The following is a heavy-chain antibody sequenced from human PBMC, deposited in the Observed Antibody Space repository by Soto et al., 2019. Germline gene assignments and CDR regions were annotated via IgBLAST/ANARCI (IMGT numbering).Heavy chain of an antibody. Sequence: VQLLESGGGLVQPGGSLRLACTASGFTFNHYAMSWVRQAAGKGLEWVSAVSGRGGSTKYADSVKGRFIISRDNSNSTLYLQMDSLRGEDTAVYYCAKDSTVTTSLYFYYYGFDVWGQGTTVTVSS. D-gene: IGHD4-17*01. CDR1: GFTFNHYA. J-gene: IGHJ6*01. V-gene: IGHV3-23*01. CDR3: AKDSTVTTSLYFYYYGFDV. CDR2: VSGRGGST.